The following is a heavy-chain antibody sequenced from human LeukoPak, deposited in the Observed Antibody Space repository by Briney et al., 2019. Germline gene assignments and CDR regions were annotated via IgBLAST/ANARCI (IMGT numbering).Heavy chain of an antibody. Sequence: SQTLSLTCTVSGGSISSGGYYWSWIRQPPGKGLEWIGYIYHSGSTYYNPSLKSRVTISVDRSKNQFSLKLSSVTAADTAVYYCAREEGGDWLLRDWFDPWGQGTLVTVSS. CDR2: IYHSGST. CDR3: AREEGGDWLLRDWFDP. V-gene: IGHV4-30-2*01. CDR1: GGSISSGGYY. D-gene: IGHD3-9*01. J-gene: IGHJ5*02.